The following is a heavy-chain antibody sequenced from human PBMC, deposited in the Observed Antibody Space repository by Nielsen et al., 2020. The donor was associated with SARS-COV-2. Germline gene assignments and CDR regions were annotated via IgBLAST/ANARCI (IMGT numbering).Heavy chain of an antibody. D-gene: IGHD3-3*01. J-gene: IGHJ5*02. Sequence: ASVKVSCKASGYTFTSYDINWVRQATGQGLEWMGWMNPNSGNTGYAQKFQGRVTMTRNTSISTAYMELSSLRSEDTAVYYCARSGSIPAIFGVVIERNWFDPWGQGTLVTVSS. CDR1: GYTFTSYD. CDR3: ARSGSIPAIFGVVIERNWFDP. CDR2: MNPNSGNT. V-gene: IGHV1-8*01.